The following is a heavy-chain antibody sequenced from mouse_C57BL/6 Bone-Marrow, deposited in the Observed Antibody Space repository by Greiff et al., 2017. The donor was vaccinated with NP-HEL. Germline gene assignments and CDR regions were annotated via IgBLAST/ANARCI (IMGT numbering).Heavy chain of an antibody. Sequence: EVQRVESGGGLVQPGGSLKLSCAASGFTFSDYYMYWVRQTPEKRLEWVAYISNGGGSTYYPDTVKGRFTISRDNAKNTLYLQMSRLKSEDTAMYYCARQDYYGSSSLLAMDYWGQGTSVTVSS. J-gene: IGHJ4*01. CDR3: ARQDYYGSSSLLAMDY. V-gene: IGHV5-12*01. CDR2: ISNGGGST. CDR1: GFTFSDYY. D-gene: IGHD1-1*01.